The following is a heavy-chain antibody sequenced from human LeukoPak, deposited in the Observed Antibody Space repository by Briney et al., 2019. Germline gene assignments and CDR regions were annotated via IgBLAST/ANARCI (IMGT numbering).Heavy chain of an antibody. Sequence: GGSLRLSCAASGFTFSSYGMHWVRQAPGEGLEWVAVISYDGSNKYYADSVKGRFTISRDNSKNTLYLQMNSLRAEDTAVYYCANLAVAGGPFDYWGQGTLVTVSS. CDR2: ISYDGSNK. J-gene: IGHJ4*02. CDR1: GFTFSSYG. CDR3: ANLAVAGGPFDY. V-gene: IGHV3-30*18. D-gene: IGHD6-19*01.